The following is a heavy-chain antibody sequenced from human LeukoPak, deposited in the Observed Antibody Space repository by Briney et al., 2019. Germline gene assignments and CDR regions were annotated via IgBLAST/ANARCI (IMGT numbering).Heavy chain of an antibody. CDR1: GGSFSGYY. CDR2: IYNSGST. Sequence: SGTLSLTSAVYGGSFSGYYWSWIRQPQGKGLEWIGYIYNSGSTYYNPSLKSRVTISVYMLKNQFSLKLSSVTAADTAVYYCARQSRYYDSSGYYYSDYWGQGTLVTVSS. V-gene: IGHV4-59*01. J-gene: IGHJ4*02. D-gene: IGHD3-22*01. CDR3: ARQSRYYDSSGYYYSDY.